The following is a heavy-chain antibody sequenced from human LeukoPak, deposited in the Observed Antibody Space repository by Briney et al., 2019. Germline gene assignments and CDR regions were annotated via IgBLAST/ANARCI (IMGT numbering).Heavy chain of an antibody. V-gene: IGHV4-31*03. CDR1: GGSISSGGYY. J-gene: IGHJ1*01. CDR3: ARVVVPAATAEYFQH. CDR2: IYYSGST. Sequence: PSETLSLTCTVSGGSISSGGYYWSWIRQHPGTGLEWIGYIYYSGSTYYNPSLKSRVTISVDTSKNQFSLKPSSVTAADTAVYYCARVVVPAATAEYFQHWGQGTLVTVSS. D-gene: IGHD2-2*01.